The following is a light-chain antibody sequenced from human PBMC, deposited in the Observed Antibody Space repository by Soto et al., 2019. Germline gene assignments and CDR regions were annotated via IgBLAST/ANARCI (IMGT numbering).Light chain of an antibody. J-gene: IGLJ1*01. CDR2: HVT. CDR3: CSLTTSHTYV. Sequence: QSVLTQPASVSGSPGQSITISCTGTSSDIGHYDYVSWYQQHPGKVPKLMIYHVTYRPSGVSNRYSGSKSGNSASLTISGLQADDEADYYCCSLTTSHTYVFGSGTKVTAL. CDR1: SSDIGHYDY. V-gene: IGLV2-14*03.